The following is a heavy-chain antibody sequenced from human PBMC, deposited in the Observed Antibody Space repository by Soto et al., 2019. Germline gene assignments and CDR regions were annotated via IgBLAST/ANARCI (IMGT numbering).Heavy chain of an antibody. J-gene: IGHJ5*02. CDR2: IVVGSGNT. CDR1: GFTFTSSA. V-gene: IGHV1-58*02. Sequence: SVKVSCKASGFTFTSSAMQWVRQARGQRLEWIGWIVVGSGNTNYAQKFQERVTITRDMSTSTAYMELSSLRSEDTAVYYCAAMFYYGSGPGWFDPWGQGTLVTVSS. D-gene: IGHD3-10*01. CDR3: AAMFYYGSGPGWFDP.